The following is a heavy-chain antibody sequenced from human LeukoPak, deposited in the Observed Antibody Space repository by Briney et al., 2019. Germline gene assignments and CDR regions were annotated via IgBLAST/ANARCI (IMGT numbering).Heavy chain of an antibody. V-gene: IGHV4-34*01. Sequence: SETLSLTCAVYGGSFSGYYWSWIRQPPGKGLEWIGEINHSGSTNYNPSLKSRVTISVDTSKNQFSLKLSSVTAADTVVYYCAQLRGYFDLWGRGTLVTVSS. CDR2: INHSGST. CDR3: AQLRGYFDL. CDR1: GGSFSGYY. D-gene: IGHD5-24*01. J-gene: IGHJ2*01.